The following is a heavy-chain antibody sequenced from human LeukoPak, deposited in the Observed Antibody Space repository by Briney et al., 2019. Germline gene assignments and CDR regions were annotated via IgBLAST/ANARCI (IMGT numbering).Heavy chain of an antibody. J-gene: IGHJ4*02. V-gene: IGHV1-46*01. CDR1: GYTFTSYY. CDR2: INPSGGST. D-gene: IGHD5-24*01. CDR3: ARERWRNTRLVATTEAGY. Sequence: ASVKVSCKASGYTFTSYYMHWVRQAPGQGLEWMGIINPSGGSTSYAQKFQGRVTMTRDTSTSTVYLELSSLRTEDTDVYYCARERWRNTRLVATTEAGYWGQGTLVTVSS.